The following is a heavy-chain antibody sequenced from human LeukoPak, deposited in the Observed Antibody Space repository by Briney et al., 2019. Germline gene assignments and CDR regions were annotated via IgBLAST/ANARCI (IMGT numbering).Heavy chain of an antibody. J-gene: IGHJ4*02. D-gene: IGHD6-13*01. CDR2: INPNSGGT. V-gene: IGHV1-2*02. Sequence: ASVKVSCKASGYTFTGYYMHWVRQAPGQGLEWMGWINPNSGGTNYAQKFQGRVTMTRDTSISTAYMELSRLRSEDTAVYYCARATIRRIAAAGTIRYFDYWGQGTLVTVSS. CDR1: GYTFTGYY. CDR3: ARATIRRIAAAGTIRYFDY.